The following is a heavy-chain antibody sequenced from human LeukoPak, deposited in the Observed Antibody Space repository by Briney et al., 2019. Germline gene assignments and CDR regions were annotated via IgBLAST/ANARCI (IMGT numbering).Heavy chain of an antibody. J-gene: IGHJ4*02. V-gene: IGHV4-31*02. Sequence: YWIGWVRQMPGKGLEWIGYIYNSGTTYYNPSLKSRVTISVDTSKNQFSLKLNSMSAADTAVYYCVEAPNPYYFDDWGQGTLVTVSS. CDR2: IYNSGTT. CDR1: Y. CDR3: VEAPNPYYFDD. D-gene: IGHD5-24*01.